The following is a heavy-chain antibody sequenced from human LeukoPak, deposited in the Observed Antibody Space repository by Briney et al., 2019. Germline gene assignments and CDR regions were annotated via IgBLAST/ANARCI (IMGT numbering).Heavy chain of an antibody. Sequence: SQTLSLTCTVSGGSISSGGYYWSWIRQHPGKGLEWIGYIYYSGSTYYNPSLKSRVTISVDTSKNQFSLKLSSVTAADTAVYYCARVPRYCSSTSCQKNWFDPWGQGTLVTVSS. CDR2: IYYSGST. CDR3: ARVPRYCSSTSCQKNWFDP. D-gene: IGHD2-2*01. J-gene: IGHJ5*02. V-gene: IGHV4-31*03. CDR1: GGSISSGGYY.